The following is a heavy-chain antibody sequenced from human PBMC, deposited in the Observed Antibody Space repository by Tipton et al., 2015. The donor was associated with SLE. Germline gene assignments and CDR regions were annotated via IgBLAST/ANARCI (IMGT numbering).Heavy chain of an antibody. D-gene: IGHD3-3*01. CDR3: AKTVDFWSGYRV. V-gene: IGHV1-69*09. CDR1: GYSFTGYY. CDR2: IIPILGIA. Sequence: QVQLVQSGAEVKRPGASVNVSCKASGYSFTGYYIHWVRQAPGQGLEWMGRIIPILGIANYAQKFQGRVTITADKSTSTAYMELNSLRSEDTAVYYCAKTVDFWSGYRVWGKGTTVTVSS. J-gene: IGHJ6*04.